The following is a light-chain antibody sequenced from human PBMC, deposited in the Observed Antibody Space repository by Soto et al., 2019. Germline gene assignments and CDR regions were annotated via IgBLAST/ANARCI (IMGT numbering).Light chain of an antibody. CDR1: QSVSSSY. J-gene: IGKJ1*01. CDR2: GAS. V-gene: IGKV3-20*01. CDR3: QQYGSSTLT. Sequence: EIVLTQSPGTLSLSPGERATLSCRASQSVSSSYLAWYQQKPGQAPRLLIYGASSRATGIPDRFSGSGSGTDFTLTSRRLEPEDVAVYYCQQYGSSTLTFGQGTKVEIK.